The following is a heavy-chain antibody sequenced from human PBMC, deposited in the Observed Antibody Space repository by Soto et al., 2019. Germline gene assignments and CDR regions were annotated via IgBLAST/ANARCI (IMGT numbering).Heavy chain of an antibody. CDR2: ISAYNGNT. Sequence: GASVKVSCKASGYTFTSYGISWVRQAPGQGLEWMGWISAYNGNTNYAQKLQGRVPMTTDTSTSTAYMELRSLRSDDTAVYYCASDGHITIFGVVMGSFDYGGQGPLVTVSS. CDR1: GYTFTSYG. D-gene: IGHD3-3*01. CDR3: ASDGHITIFGVVMGSFDY. V-gene: IGHV1-18*01. J-gene: IGHJ4*02.